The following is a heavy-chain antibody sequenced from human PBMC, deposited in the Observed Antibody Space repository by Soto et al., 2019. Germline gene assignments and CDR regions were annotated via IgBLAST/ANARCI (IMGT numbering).Heavy chain of an antibody. CDR3: ARESEDLTSNFDY. J-gene: IGHJ4*02. CDR2: ITPFNGNT. Sequence: SVKVSCKGSGNTFTYVYLHWVRQAPGQALEWMGWITPFNGNTKYAQKFQDRVTFTGDTSLNTAYMELNSLRAEDTAVYYCARESEDLTSNFDYWGQGTLVTVSS. CDR1: GNTFTYVY. V-gene: IGHV1-45*02.